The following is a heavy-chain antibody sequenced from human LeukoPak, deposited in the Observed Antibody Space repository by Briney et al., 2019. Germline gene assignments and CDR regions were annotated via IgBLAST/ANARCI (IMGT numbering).Heavy chain of an antibody. CDR3: ARVRYYDSSGYPKRPYYYGMDV. V-gene: IGHV4-59*01. CDR1: GGSISSYY. D-gene: IGHD3-22*01. CDR2: IYYSGST. J-gene: IGHJ6*02. Sequence: SGTLSLTCTVSGGSISSYYWSWIRQPPGKGLEWIGYIYYSGSTNYNPSLKSRVTISVDTSKNQFSLKLSSVTAADTAVYYCARVRYYDSSGYPKRPYYYGMDVWGQGTTVTVSS.